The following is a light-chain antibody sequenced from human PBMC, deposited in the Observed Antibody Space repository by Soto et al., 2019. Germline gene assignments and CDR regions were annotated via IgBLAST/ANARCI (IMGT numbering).Light chain of an antibody. V-gene: IGLV2-14*01. J-gene: IGLJ1*01. CDR2: DIS. CDR1: SSDVDGYNY. CDR3: RSYTSSSTV. Sequence: QSVLTQPASVSGSPGQSITISCTGTSSDVDGYNYVSWYQQHPGKAPKLMIFDISNRPSGVSNRFSGSKSGNTASLTISGLQAEDEADYYCRSYTSSSTVFGTGTKVTVL.